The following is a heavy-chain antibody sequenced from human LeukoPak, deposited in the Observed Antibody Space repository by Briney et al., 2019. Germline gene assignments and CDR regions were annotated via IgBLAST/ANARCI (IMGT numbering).Heavy chain of an antibody. CDR2: ISYDGSNK. CDR1: GFTFSSYG. V-gene: IGHV3-30*18. J-gene: IGHJ4*02. Sequence: PGGSLRLSCAASGFTFSSYGMHWVRQAPGKGLEWVAVISYDGSNKYYADSVKGRFTISRDNSKNTLYLQMNSLRAEDTAVYYCAKDFLYYFDYWGQGTLVTVSS. CDR3: AKDFLYYFDY.